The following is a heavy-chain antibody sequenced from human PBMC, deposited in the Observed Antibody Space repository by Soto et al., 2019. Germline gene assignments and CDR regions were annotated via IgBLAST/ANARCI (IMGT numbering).Heavy chain of an antibody. V-gene: IGHV1-69*02. J-gene: IGHJ4*02. CDR3: AANLDCSGGSCYDGY. CDR1: GGTFSSYT. D-gene: IGHD2-15*01. Sequence: EASVKVSCKASGGTFSSYTISWVRQAPGQGLEWMGRIIPILGIANYAQKFQGRVTITADKSTSTAYMELSSLRSEDTAVYYCAANLDCSGGSCYDGYWGQGTLVTVSS. CDR2: IIPILGIA.